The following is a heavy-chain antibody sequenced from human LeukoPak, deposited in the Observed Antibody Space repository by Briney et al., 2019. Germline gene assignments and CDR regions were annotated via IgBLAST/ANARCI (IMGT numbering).Heavy chain of an antibody. CDR3: ARDRGSYCGGDCHFDY. J-gene: IGHJ4*02. Sequence: GASVKVSCKASGYTFTSYGISWVRQAPGQGLEWMGWSSGYNGNTNYAQKLQGRVTITTDTSTSTAYVELRSLRSDDPAAYYCARDRGSYCGGDCHFDYWGQGTLVTVSS. D-gene: IGHD2-21*02. CDR2: SSGYNGNT. CDR1: GYTFTSYG. V-gene: IGHV1-18*01.